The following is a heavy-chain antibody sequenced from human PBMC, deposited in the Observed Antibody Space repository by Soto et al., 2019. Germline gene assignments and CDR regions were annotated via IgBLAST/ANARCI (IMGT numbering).Heavy chain of an antibody. V-gene: IGHV3-23*01. CDR2: ISGSGDST. CDR1: GFTFSNYA. Sequence: GESLKISCAASGFTFSNYAMSWVRQAPGKGLEWVSAISGSGDSTYYADYVKGRFTISRDNSKNTLYIQMNVLSAEDTAIYYCAKDSRATMVRGVIIPPGYWGQGTLVTVSS. CDR3: AKDSRATMVRGVIIPPGY. D-gene: IGHD3-10*01. J-gene: IGHJ4*02.